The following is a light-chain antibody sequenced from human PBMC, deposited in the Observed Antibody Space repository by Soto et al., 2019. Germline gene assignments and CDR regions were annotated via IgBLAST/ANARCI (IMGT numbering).Light chain of an antibody. J-gene: IGLJ1*01. CDR2: DDN. V-gene: IGLV1-40*01. CDR3: QSYDSSLSGYV. Sequence: QSVLTQPPSVSGAPGQRVTISCTGSSSNIGAGYDLHWYQQLPGTAPKLLIYDDNNRPSGVPDRFSGSKSGTSASLAITGIQAEDEADYYCQSYDSSLSGYVFGTGTKVTVL. CDR1: SSNIGAGYD.